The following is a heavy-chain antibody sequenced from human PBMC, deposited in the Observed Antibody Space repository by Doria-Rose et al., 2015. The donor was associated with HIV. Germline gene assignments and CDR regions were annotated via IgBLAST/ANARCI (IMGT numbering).Heavy chain of an antibody. Sequence: VQLVQSGGGLVQPGGSLRLSCAASGFTFSTYRMHWVRQAPGKRLEWVANIKQDGSEKSYVDSVDGRFTISRDDAKNSLYLQMNSLRAEDTAVYYCARGSYGAFDIWGQGTMITVSS. CDR3: ARGSYGAFDI. D-gene: IGHD3-10*01. V-gene: IGHV3-7*01. CDR2: IKQDGSEK. CDR1: GFTFSTYR. J-gene: IGHJ3*02.